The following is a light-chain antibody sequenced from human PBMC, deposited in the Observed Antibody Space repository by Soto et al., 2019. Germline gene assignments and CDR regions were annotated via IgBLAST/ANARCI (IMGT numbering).Light chain of an antibody. CDR1: QDIRND. Sequence: AIQMTPSPSSLSASVVDRVTITCRASQDIRNDLGWYQQKSGKAPNLLIYAASSLQSGVPSRFSGSGSGTDFTLTINSLQPDDFATYYCQQYETFSGTFGPGTKVDIK. CDR3: QQYETFSGT. V-gene: IGKV1-6*01. CDR2: AAS. J-gene: IGKJ1*01.